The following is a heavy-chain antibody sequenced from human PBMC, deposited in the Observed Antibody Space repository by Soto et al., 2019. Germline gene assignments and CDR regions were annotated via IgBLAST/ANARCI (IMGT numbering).Heavy chain of an antibody. D-gene: IGHD6-6*01. Sequence: QVHLQQWGAGLLKSSETLSLTCAVYAGSFRDYYWSWVRQPQGKGLEWIGQITPSGSTNDNPSLKSRVTISVDTSKNQFSLKLSSVTAADTAVYYCARTSRFDSWGQGTLVTVSS. CDR3: ARTSRFDS. CDR1: AGSFRDYY. CDR2: ITPSGST. V-gene: IGHV4-34*01. J-gene: IGHJ4*02.